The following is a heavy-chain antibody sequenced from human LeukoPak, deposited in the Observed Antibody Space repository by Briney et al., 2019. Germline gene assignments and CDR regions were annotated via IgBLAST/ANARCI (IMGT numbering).Heavy chain of an antibody. J-gene: IGHJ4*02. CDR3: ARVGYSGWNLEY. Sequence: GGSLRLSCAASGFTFRSYWMSWVRQAPGKGLEWVANINQGGSVKYYVDSVKGRFTTSRDDAKNSLYVQMNSLRDEDTAVYYCARVGYSGWNLEYWGQGTLVTVSS. D-gene: IGHD5-12*01. CDR1: GFTFRSYW. CDR2: INQGGSVK. V-gene: IGHV3-7*01.